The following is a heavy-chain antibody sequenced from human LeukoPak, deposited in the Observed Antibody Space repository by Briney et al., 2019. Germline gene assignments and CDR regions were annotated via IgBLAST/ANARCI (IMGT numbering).Heavy chain of an antibody. CDR2: IDPNTGDT. D-gene: IGHD3-10*01. Sequence: GASVKVSCKASGQSLTGYFIHWVRQALGQGLEWVGRIDPNTGDTIYAQNFQGRVTVTSATSISTAYMELSRLTSDDTAVYFCARLGLHGSGTYYFFDYWGQGTLVTVSS. CDR3: ARLGLHGSGTYYFFDY. V-gene: IGHV1-2*06. J-gene: IGHJ4*02. CDR1: GQSLTGYF.